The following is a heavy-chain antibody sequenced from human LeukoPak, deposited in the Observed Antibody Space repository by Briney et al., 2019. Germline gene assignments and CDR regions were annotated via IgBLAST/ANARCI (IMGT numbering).Heavy chain of an antibody. CDR2: INTNTGNP. D-gene: IGHD5-18*01. CDR1: GYTFTSYA. J-gene: IGHJ4*02. Sequence: ASVKVSCKASGYTFTSYAMNWVRQAPGQGLEWMGWINTNTGNPTYAQCFTGRFVFSLDTSVSTAYLQISSLKAEDTAVYYCARGPRYNVDTAMVKDYWGQGTLVTVSS. CDR3: ARGPRYNVDTAMVKDY. V-gene: IGHV7-4-1*02.